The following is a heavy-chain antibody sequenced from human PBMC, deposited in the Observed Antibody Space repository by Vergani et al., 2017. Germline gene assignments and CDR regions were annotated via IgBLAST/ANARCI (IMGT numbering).Heavy chain of an antibody. V-gene: IGHV4-34*01. D-gene: IGHD1-26*01. CDR3: ARDRGGGSYYFDAFDI. J-gene: IGHJ3*02. Sequence: QVQLQQWGAGLLKPSETLSLTCAVYGGSFSGYYWSWIRQPPGKGLEWIGEINHSGSTNYNPSLKSRVTISVDTSKNQFSLKLSSVTAADTAVYYCARDRGGGSYYFDAFDIWGQGTMVTVSS. CDR2: INHSGST. CDR1: GGSFSGYY.